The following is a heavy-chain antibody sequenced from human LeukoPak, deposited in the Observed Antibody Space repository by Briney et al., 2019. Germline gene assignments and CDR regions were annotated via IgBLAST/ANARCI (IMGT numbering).Heavy chain of an antibody. CDR3: ARGPLFDY. CDR2: IYTSGST. J-gene: IGHJ4*02. Sequence: PSETLSLTCTVSGGSISSGSYYWSWIRQPAGKGLEWIGRIYTSGSTNYNPSLKSRVTMSVDTSKNQFSLKLSSVTAADTAVYYCARGPLFDYWGQGTLVTVSS. CDR1: GGSISSGSYY. V-gene: IGHV4-61*02.